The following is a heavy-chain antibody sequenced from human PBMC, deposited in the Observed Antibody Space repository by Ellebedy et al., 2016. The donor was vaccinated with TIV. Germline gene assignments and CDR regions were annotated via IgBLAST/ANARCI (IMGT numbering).Heavy chain of an antibody. Sequence: GESLKISCAASGFTFSSYAMSWVRQAPGKGLEWVSSLSGSGGSTYYADSVKGRFTISRDNSKTTLYLQMNSLRAEDTAVYYCAKDYSGLRGLDVWGQGTTVTVSS. CDR3: AKDYSGLRGLDV. J-gene: IGHJ6*02. CDR1: GFTFSSYA. CDR2: LSGSGGST. V-gene: IGHV3-23*01. D-gene: IGHD5-12*01.